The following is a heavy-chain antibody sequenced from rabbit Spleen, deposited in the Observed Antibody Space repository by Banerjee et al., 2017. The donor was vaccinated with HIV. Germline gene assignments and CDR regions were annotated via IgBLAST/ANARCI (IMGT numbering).Heavy chain of an antibody. Sequence: QSLEESGGGLVQPEGSLTLTCTASGFDFSAYTFMCWVRQAPGKGLEWIACIDTGSRDFTYYASWAKGRFTISKTSSTTVTLQMTSLTVADTATYFCARDTGTSFSTYGMDLWGQGTLVTVS. CDR1: GFDFSAYTF. CDR2: IDTGSRDFT. CDR3: ARDTGTSFSTYGMDL. J-gene: IGHJ6*01. V-gene: IGHV1S40*01. D-gene: IGHD8-1*01.